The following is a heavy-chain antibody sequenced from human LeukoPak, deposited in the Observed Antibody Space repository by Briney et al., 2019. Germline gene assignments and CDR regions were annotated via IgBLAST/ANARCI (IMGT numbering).Heavy chain of an antibody. Sequence: ASVKVSCKASGYTFTSYGISWVRQAPGQGLEWMGWISAYNGNTNYAQKLQGRVTMTTDTSTSTAYMELRSLRSDDTAVYYCARVRGYFDWLYLDVWGKGTTVTISS. CDR2: ISAYNGNT. V-gene: IGHV1-18*01. CDR1: GYTFTSYG. CDR3: ARVRGYFDWLYLDV. D-gene: IGHD3-9*01. J-gene: IGHJ6*03.